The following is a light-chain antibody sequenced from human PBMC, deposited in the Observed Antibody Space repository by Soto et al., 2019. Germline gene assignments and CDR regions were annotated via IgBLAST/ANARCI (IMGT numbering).Light chain of an antibody. J-gene: IGKJ4*01. V-gene: IGKV1-5*03. Sequence: DLQMTQSPSTLSASVGDRVTITCRASQRISGWLAWHQVQPWRAPKVLIYKASSLERGVPSRFSGSGSGTEFTLTISSLQPDDFASYYCQQYQSYPLTFGGGTKVEIK. CDR3: QQYQSYPLT. CDR1: QRISGW. CDR2: KAS.